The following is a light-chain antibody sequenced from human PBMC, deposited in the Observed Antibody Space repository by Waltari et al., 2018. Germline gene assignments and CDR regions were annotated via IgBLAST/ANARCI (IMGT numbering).Light chain of an antibody. V-gene: IGLV3-19*01. Sequence: SSDLTQDPSVSVALGQTVRITCQGDTLRRYSASWYQQRPGPAPKLVLYGPDIRPAGIPDRFSGSTSGNTASLTITGAQAEDEADYYCHSRETFSTRLFGGGTRLTV. CDR2: GPD. CDR3: HSRETFSTRL. CDR1: TLRRYS. J-gene: IGLJ2*01.